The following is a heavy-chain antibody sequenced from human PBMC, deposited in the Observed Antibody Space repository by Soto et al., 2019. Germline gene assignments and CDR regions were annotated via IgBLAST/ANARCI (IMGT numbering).Heavy chain of an antibody. D-gene: IGHD6-13*01. CDR2: IYYSGST. CDR3: ARAKAPLYSSSWYWFAP. Sequence: SETLSLTCTVSGGSISSYYWSWIRQPPGKGLEWIGYIYYSGSTNYNPSLKSRVTISVDTSKNQFSLKLSSVTAADTAVYYCARAKAPLYSSSWYWFAPGGQGTLVTVSS. J-gene: IGHJ5*02. V-gene: IGHV4-59*08. CDR1: GGSISSYY.